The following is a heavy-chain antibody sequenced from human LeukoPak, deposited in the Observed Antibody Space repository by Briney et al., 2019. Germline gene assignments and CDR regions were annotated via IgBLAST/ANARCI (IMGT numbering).Heavy chain of an antibody. Sequence: GGSLRLSCAASGFTFSSYSMNWVRQAPGKGLEWVSSISSSSSYIYYADSVKGRFTISRDNSKNTLYLQMNSLRAEDTAVYYCAKDRGFTSSSTLDYCGQGTLVTVSS. CDR1: GFTFSSYS. CDR2: ISSSSSYI. D-gene: IGHD2-2*01. CDR3: AKDRGFTSSSTLDY. J-gene: IGHJ4*02. V-gene: IGHV3-21*04.